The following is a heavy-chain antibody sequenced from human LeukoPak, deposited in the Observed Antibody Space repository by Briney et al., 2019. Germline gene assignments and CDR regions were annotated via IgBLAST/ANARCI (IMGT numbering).Heavy chain of an antibody. D-gene: IGHD6-13*01. CDR2: IKQDGSEK. CDR3: GGFGYEAAVDL. Sequence: PGGSLRLSCAASGFTFSSYWMSWVRQAPGKGLEWVANIKQDGSEKYYVDPVKGRFTISRDNAKNLLYLQMNSLRGEDTAVYYCGGFGYEAAVDLWGQGTLVTVSS. CDR1: GFTFSSYW. V-gene: IGHV3-7*01. J-gene: IGHJ4*02.